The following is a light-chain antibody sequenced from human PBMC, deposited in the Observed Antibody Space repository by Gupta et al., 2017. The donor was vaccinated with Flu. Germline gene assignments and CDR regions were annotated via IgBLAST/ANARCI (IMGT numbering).Light chain of an antibody. CDR3: QQFNNYPFT. CDR1: QGASSA. Sequence: AIQLTQSPSSLSASVGDRVTITCRASQGASSALAWYHHKPGKAPKLLIYDASRLEGGVPSRFSGSGSGTDFTLTISSLQPEDFGIYYCQQFNNYPFTFGPGTKVEVK. J-gene: IGKJ3*01. V-gene: IGKV1D-13*01. CDR2: DAS.